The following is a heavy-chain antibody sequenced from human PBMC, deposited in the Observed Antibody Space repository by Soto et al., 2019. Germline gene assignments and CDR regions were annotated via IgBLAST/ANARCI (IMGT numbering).Heavy chain of an antibody. CDR3: ARVRITMVRGVIITGPHYYYYGMDV. CDR1: GYTFTSCG. Sequence: ASVKVSCKASGYTFTSCGISWVRQAPGQGLEWMGWISAYNGNTNYAQKLQGRVTMTTDTSTSTAYMELRSLRSDDTAVYYCARVRITMVRGVIITGPHYYYYGMDVWGQGTTVTVSS. J-gene: IGHJ6*02. V-gene: IGHV1-18*01. D-gene: IGHD3-10*01. CDR2: ISAYNGNT.